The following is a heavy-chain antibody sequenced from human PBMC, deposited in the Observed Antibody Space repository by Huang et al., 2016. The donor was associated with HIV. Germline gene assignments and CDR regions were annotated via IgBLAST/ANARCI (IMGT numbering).Heavy chain of an antibody. CDR2: INHSGST. CDR1: GGSFSGYY. V-gene: IGHV4-34*01. CDR3: ARERMMSWLDDHDAFDI. D-gene: IGHD1-1*01. J-gene: IGHJ3*02. Sequence: QVQLQQWGAGLLKPSETLSLTCAVYGGSFSGYYWCWIRQSPGKGLEWIGEINHSGSTNYNPSLKIRLTISVDTSKNQFSLKLSSVTAADTAVYYCARERMMSWLDDHDAFDIWGQGTMVTVSS.